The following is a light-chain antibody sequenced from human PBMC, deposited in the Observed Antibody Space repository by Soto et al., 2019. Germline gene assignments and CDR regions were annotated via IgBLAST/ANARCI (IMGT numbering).Light chain of an antibody. J-gene: IGKJ1*01. Sequence: IQMPTPASSLSESVGDRVTITCRASQSISSYLNLYQQKPGKAPKLLIYAASSLQSGVPSSFSGSGSGTDFTLTISSLQPEDFATYYCQQSYSTPVTF. CDR2: AAS. CDR3: QQSYSTPVT. V-gene: IGKV1-39*01. CDR1: QSISSY.